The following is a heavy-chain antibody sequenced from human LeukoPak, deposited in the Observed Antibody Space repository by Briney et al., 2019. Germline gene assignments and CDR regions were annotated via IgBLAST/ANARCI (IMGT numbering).Heavy chain of an antibody. V-gene: IGHV1-18*01. J-gene: IGHJ4*02. Sequence: GASVKVSCKTSGYTFTDYDITWVRQAPGQGLEWMGRVSPYNGNTYYSQRFQGRVTITKDTSTGTAYMDLRNLRDDDTAVYYCARLSTVTTSFDYWGQGTLVTVSS. CDR2: VSPYNGNT. CDR3: ARLSTVTTSFDY. CDR1: GYTFTDYD. D-gene: IGHD4-17*01.